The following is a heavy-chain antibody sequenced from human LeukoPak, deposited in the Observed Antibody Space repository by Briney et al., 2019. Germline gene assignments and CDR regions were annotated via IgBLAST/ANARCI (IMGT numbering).Heavy chain of an antibody. CDR2: IYYSGST. CDR1: GGSFSGYY. J-gene: IGHJ4*02. V-gene: IGHV4-34*01. CDR3: AITLATTLNFDY. Sequence: PSETLSLTCAVYGGSFSGYYWGWIRQPPGKGLEWIGSIYYSGSTYYNPSLKSRVTISVDTSKNQFSLKLSSVTAADTAVYYCAITLATTLNFDYWGQGTLVTVSS. D-gene: IGHD5-24*01.